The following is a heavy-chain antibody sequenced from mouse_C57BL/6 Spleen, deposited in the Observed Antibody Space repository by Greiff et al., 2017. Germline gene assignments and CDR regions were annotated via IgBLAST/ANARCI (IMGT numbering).Heavy chain of an antibody. CDR1: GYTFTSYW. J-gene: IGHJ2*01. CDR2: IDPSDSYT. V-gene: IGHV1-50*01. CDR3: ARGDTTVY. D-gene: IGHD1-1*01. Sequence: VQLQQPGAELVKPGASVKLSCKASGYTFTSYWMQWVKQRPGQGLEWIGEIDPSDSYTNYNQKFKGKATLTVDTSSSTAYMQLSSLTSEDSAVYYCARGDTTVYWGQGTTLTVSS.